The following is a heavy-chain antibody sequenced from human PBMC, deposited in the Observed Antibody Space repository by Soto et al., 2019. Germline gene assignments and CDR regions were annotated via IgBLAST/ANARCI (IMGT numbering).Heavy chain of an antibody. CDR1: GFTFSSYG. D-gene: IGHD3-3*01. J-gene: IGHJ6*02. CDR2: IWYDGSNK. V-gene: IGHV3-33*01. Sequence: GGSLRLSCAASGFTFSSYGMHWVRQAPGKGLEWVAVIWYDGSNKYYADSVKGRFTISRDNSKNTLYLQMNSLRAEDTAVYYCARLDSPFTIFGVVPQDDYYYYGMDVWGQGTTVTVSS. CDR3: ARLDSPFTIFGVVPQDDYYYYGMDV.